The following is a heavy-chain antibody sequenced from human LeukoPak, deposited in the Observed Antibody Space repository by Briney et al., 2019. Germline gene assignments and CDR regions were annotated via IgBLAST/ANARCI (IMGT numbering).Heavy chain of an antibody. J-gene: IGHJ4*02. CDR2: IYYSGST. CDR1: GGSISSYY. D-gene: IGHD2-15*01. CDR3: ARGGALGYCSGGSCLSFDY. Sequence: PSETLSLTCTVSGGSISSYYWSWIRQPPGKGLEWIGYIYYSGSTNYNPSLKSRVTISVDTSKNQFSLKLSSVTAADTAVYYYARGGALGYCSGGSCLSFDYWGQGTLVTVSS. V-gene: IGHV4-59*01.